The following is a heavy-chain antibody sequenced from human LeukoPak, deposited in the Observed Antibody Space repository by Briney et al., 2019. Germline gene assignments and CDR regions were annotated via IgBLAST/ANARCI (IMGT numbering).Heavy chain of an antibody. CDR1: GGSFSGYY. CDR3: ARGRRDGYKIRRYYFDY. D-gene: IGHD5-24*01. Sequence: PSETLPLTCAVYGGSFSGYYWSWIRQPPGKGLEWIGEINHSGSTNYNPSLKSRVTISVDTSKNQFSLKLSSVTAADTAVYYCARGRRDGYKIRRYYFDYWGQGTLVTVSS. CDR2: INHSGST. V-gene: IGHV4-34*01. J-gene: IGHJ4*02.